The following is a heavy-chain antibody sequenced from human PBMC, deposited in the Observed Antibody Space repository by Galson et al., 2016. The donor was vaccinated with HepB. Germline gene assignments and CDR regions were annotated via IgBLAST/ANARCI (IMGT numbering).Heavy chain of an antibody. Sequence: SLRLSCAASGFTFSGSAMHWVRQASGKGLEWVGRIRSKANSYATAYAASVKGRFTISRDNARNSLYLQMRSLRAEDTAIYYCAKIPGGDWEFAHLGQGTLVTVSS. CDR1: GFTFSGSA. CDR3: AKIPGGDWEFAH. CDR2: IRSKANSYAT. V-gene: IGHV3-73*01. D-gene: IGHD2-21*02. J-gene: IGHJ4*02.